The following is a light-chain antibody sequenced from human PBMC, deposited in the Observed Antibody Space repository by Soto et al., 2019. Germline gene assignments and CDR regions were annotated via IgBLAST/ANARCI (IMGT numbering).Light chain of an antibody. CDR2: AAA. CDR1: QGISSW. Sequence: DIQMTQSPSSVSASVGDRVTITCRTSQGISSWIAWYQQKPGNSPKLLIDAAASLQSGVPSRFSGSGSGTVFTLTISSLQPEDFATYYCQPANSFPLTFGGGTKVEIK. CDR3: QPANSFPLT. J-gene: IGKJ4*01. V-gene: IGKV1-12*01.